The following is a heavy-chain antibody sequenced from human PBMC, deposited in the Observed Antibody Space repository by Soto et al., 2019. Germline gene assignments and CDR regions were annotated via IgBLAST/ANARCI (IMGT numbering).Heavy chain of an antibody. CDR3: AAGDCSSTSCYISAYAFDI. CDR2: ISSSGSTI. Sequence: ESGGGLVKPGGSLRLSCAASGFTFSDYYMSWIRQAPGKGLEWVSYISSSGSTIYYADSVKGRFTISRDNAKNSLYLQMNSLRAEDTAVYYCAAGDCSSTSCYISAYAFDIWGQGTMVTVSS. CDR1: GFTFSDYY. V-gene: IGHV3-11*01. J-gene: IGHJ3*02. D-gene: IGHD2-2*02.